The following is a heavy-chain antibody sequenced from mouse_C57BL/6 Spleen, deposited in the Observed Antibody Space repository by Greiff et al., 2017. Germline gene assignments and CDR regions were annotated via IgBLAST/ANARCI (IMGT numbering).Heavy chain of an antibody. V-gene: IGHV1-50*01. D-gene: IGHD1-1*01. CDR3: AREDYYGSSYEGY. Sequence: QVQLQQPGAELVKPGASVKLSCKASGYTFTSYWMQWVKQRPGQGLEWIGEIDPSDSYTNYNQKFKGKAILTVDTSSSTAYMQLSSLTSEDSAVYYCAREDYYGSSYEGYWGQGTTLTVSS. CDR2: IDPSDSYT. CDR1: GYTFTSYW. J-gene: IGHJ2*01.